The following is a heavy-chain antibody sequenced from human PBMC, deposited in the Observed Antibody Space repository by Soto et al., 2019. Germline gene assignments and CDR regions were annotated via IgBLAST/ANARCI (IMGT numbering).Heavy chain of an antibody. CDR2: ISAYNGNT. D-gene: IGHD2-2*01. CDR1: GYTFTSYG. J-gene: IGHJ5*02. V-gene: IGHV1-18*01. CDR3: ARDLDCRSTSCNSNSFDL. Sequence: QVQLVQSGAEVKKPGASVKVSCKASGYTFTSYGISWVRQAPGQGLEWMGWISAYNGNTNYAQKLQGRVTMTTDTSTSTAYMELRSRRSDDTAVYYCARDLDCRSTSCNSNSFDLWGQGTLVTVSS.